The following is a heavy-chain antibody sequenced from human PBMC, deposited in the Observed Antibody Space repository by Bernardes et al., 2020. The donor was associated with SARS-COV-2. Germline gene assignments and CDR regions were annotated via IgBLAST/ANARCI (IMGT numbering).Heavy chain of an antibody. D-gene: IGHD6-6*01. CDR3: ARPLAY. CDR2: ISRSGSDM. J-gene: IGHJ4*02. Sequence: GWSLRLSCTASGFIFSDSNMNWVRQAPGKGLEWISFISRSGSDMYYADSVRGRFTISRDNAKNSLYLQMNSLRGEDTAIYFCARPLAYGGQGTLVTVSS. CDR1: GFIFSDSN. V-gene: IGHV3-21*06.